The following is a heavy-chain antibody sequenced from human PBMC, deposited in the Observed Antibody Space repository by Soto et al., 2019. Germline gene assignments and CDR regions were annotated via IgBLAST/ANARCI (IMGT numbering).Heavy chain of an antibody. J-gene: IGHJ4*02. V-gene: IGHV4-59*01. Sequence: PSETLSLTCTVSGGSISSYYWSWIRQPPGKGLEWIGYIYYSGSTNYNPSLKSRVTISVDTSKNQFSLKLSSVTAADTAVYYCARAVDYADYYFDYWGQGTLVTVSS. CDR3: ARAVDYADYYFDY. CDR2: IYYSGST. D-gene: IGHD4-17*01. CDR1: GGSISSYY.